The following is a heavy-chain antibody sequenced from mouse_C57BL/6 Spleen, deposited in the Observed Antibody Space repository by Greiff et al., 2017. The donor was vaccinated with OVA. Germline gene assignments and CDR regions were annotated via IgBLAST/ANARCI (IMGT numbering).Heavy chain of an antibody. V-gene: IGHV5-17*01. CDR2: ISSGSSTI. Sequence: VQLKESGGGLVKPGGSLKLSCAASGFTFSDYGMHWVRQAPEKGLEWVAYISSGSSTIYYADTVKGRFTISRDNAKNTLFLQMTSLRSEDTAMYYCAREGLRLFDYWGQGTTLTVSS. D-gene: IGHD2-4*01. CDR3: AREGLRLFDY. CDR1: GFTFSDYG. J-gene: IGHJ2*01.